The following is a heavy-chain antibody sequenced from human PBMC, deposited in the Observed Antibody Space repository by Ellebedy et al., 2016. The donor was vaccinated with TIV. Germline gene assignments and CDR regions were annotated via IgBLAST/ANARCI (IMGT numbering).Heavy chain of an antibody. CDR2: INHSGST. CDR3: ARGRNQLYYYYGMDV. CDR1: GGSFSGYY. Sequence: SETLSLTXAVYGGSFSGYYWSWIRQPPGKGLEWIGEINHSGSTNYNPSLKSRVTISVDTSKNQFSLKLSSVTAADTAVYYCARGRNQLYYYYGMDVWGQGTTVTVSS. V-gene: IGHV4-34*01. D-gene: IGHD1-14*01. J-gene: IGHJ6*02.